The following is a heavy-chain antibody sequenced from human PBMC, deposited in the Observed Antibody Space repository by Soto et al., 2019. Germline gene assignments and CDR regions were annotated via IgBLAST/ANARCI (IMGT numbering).Heavy chain of an antibody. V-gene: IGHV3-21*01. Sequence: EVQLVESGGGLVKPGGSLRLSCAASGFTFSSYSMNWVRQAPGKGLEWVSSISSSSSYIYYADSVKGRFTISRDNAKNSLYLQNNSLRADDTAVYYCARDLMGYAFWQAGVYYWGQGTLVTVSS. CDR3: ARDLMGYAFWQAGVYY. D-gene: IGHD3-3*01. CDR1: GFTFSSYS. J-gene: IGHJ4*02. CDR2: ISSSSSYI.